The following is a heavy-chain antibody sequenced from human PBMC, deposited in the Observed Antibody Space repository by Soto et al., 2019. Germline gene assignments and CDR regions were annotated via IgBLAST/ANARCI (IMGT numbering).Heavy chain of an antibody. J-gene: IGHJ6*03. Sequence: SETLSLTCAVYGGSFSGYYWSWIRQPPGKGLEWIGEINHSGSTNYNPSLKSRVTISVDTSKNQFSLKLSSVTAADTAVYYCARGRVPPHRSYYYYYMDVWGKGTTVTVSS. V-gene: IGHV4-34*01. CDR2: INHSGST. CDR1: GGSFSGYY. CDR3: ARGRVPPHRSYYYYYMDV.